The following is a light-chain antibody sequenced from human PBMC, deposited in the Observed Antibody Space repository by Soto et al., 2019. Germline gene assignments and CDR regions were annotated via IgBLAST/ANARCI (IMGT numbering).Light chain of an antibody. CDR3: CSYVDTDTWV. CDR2: GVS. CDR1: SSDIGAYNY. Sequence: QSALTQPPSASGSPGQSVTISCTGTSSDIGAYNYVSWFQQHPGEAPKLMISGVSERPSGVPDRFSGSKSGNTASLTISGLQAEDEADYYCCSYVDTDTWVFGGGTKLTVL. V-gene: IGLV2-11*02. J-gene: IGLJ3*02.